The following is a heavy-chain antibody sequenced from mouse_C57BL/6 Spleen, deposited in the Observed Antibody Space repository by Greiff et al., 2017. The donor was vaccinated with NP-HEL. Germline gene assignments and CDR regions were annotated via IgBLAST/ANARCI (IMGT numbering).Heavy chain of an antibody. J-gene: IGHJ4*01. CDR3: TRFELTTVVATNYAMDY. D-gene: IGHD1-1*01. V-gene: IGHV1-15*01. CDR1: GYTFTDYE. Sequence: QVQLQQSGAELVRPGASVTLSCKASGYTFTDYEMHWVKQTPVHGLEWIGAIDPETGGTAYNQKFKGKAILTADKSSSTAYMELRSLTSEDSAVYYCTRFELTTVVATNYAMDYWGQGTSVTVSS. CDR2: IDPETGGT.